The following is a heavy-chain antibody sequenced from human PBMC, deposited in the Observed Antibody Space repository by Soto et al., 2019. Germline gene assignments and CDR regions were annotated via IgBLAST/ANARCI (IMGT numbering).Heavy chain of an antibody. CDR3: ARDPDDRDYYYYYGMDV. V-gene: IGHV1-69*01. J-gene: IGHJ6*02. CDR1: GGTFSSYA. CDR2: IIPIFGTA. Sequence: QVQLVQSGAEVKKPGSSVKVSCKASGGTFSSYAISWVRQAPGQGLEWMGGIIPIFGTANYAQKFQGRVTIPADESTSTAYMELSSLRSEDTALYYCARDPDDRDYYYYYGMDVWGQGITVTVSS.